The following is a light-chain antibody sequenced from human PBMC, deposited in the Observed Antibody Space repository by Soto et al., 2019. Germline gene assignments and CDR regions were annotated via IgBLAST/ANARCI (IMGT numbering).Light chain of an antibody. CDR2: VDSDGSH. CDR3: QTWGTDRHVE. V-gene: IGLV4-69*01. J-gene: IGLJ2*01. Sequence: QAVVTQSPSASASLGGSVKLTCTLSSGHNNYAIAWHQQQPDKGPRFLMRVDSDGSHNKGDGIPDRFSGSSSGAERYLTISSLQYDDEGDYYCQTWGTDRHVEFGGGTKVTVL. CDR1: SGHNNYA.